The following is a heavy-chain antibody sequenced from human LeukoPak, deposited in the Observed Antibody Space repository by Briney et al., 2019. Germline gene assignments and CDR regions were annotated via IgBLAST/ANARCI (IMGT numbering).Heavy chain of an antibody. CDR3: RAAMTSGEYYFDY. D-gene: IGHD5-18*01. CDR1: GFTFSSYW. V-gene: IGHV3-74*01. CDR2: INSDGSST. J-gene: IGHJ4*02. Sequence: GGSVRLSCAASGFTFSSYWMHWVRQAPGKGLVWVSRINSDGSSTSYADSVKGRFTISRDNAKNTLYLQMNSLRAEDTAVYYCRAAMTSGEYYFDYWGQGTLVTVSS.